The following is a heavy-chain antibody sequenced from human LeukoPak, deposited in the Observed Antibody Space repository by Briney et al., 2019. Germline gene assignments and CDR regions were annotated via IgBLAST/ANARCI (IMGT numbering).Heavy chain of an antibody. CDR2: ISTTNTT. Sequence: GGSLRLSCAASGFTFTDYYMSWIRQAPGKGLEWVAYISTTNTTSYSDSVKGRFTISRDNAKNSLYLQMSSLRADDTAVYYCAREGPPFDSWGQGALVTVSS. V-gene: IGHV3-11*01. J-gene: IGHJ4*02. CDR3: AREGPPFDS. CDR1: GFTFTDYY.